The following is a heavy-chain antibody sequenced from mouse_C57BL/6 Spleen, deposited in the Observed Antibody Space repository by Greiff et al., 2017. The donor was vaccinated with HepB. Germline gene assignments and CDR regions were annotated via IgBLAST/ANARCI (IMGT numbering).Heavy chain of an antibody. CDR1: GYTFTSYW. Sequence: VQLQQPGAELVKPGASVKMSCKASGYTFTSYWITWVKQRPGQGLEWIGDIYPGSGSTNYNEKFKSKATLTVDTSSSTAYMQRSSLTSEDAAFYYCARYGYDWYFDVWGTGTTVTVSS. CDR3: ARYGYDWYFDV. CDR2: IYPGSGST. J-gene: IGHJ1*03. D-gene: IGHD2-2*01. V-gene: IGHV1-55*01.